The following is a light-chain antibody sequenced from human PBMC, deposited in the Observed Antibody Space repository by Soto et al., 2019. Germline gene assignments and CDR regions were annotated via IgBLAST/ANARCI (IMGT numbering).Light chain of an antibody. CDR1: QSVTSSY. CDR2: GAS. J-gene: IGKJ1*01. CDR3: QQYGTSPRT. V-gene: IGKV3-20*01. Sequence: EIVLTQSPGTLSLSPGERATLSCGASQSVTSSYLAWYQQKPGQPPRLLIYGASSRATGIPDRFSGSGSGTDFTLTISRLEPEDFAVYYCQQYGTSPRTFGQGTKVENK.